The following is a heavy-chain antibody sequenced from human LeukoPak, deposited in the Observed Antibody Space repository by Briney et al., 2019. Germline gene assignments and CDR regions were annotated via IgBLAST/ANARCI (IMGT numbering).Heavy chain of an antibody. CDR3: AKDRRRSSCYFDY. CDR2: IYSGGST. J-gene: IGHJ4*02. CDR1: GFTVSSNY. Sequence: GGSLRLSCAASGFTVSSNYMSWVRQAPGKGLEWVSVIYSGGSTYYADSVKGRFTISRDNSKNTLYLQMNSLRAEDTAVYYCAKDRRRSSCYFDYWGQGTLVTVSS. V-gene: IGHV3-53*05. D-gene: IGHD6-6*01.